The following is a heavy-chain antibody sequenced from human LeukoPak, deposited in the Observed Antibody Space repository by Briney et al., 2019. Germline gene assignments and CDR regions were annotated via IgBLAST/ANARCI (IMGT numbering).Heavy chain of an antibody. V-gene: IGHV4-4*07. D-gene: IGHD3-22*01. J-gene: IGHJ4*02. Sequence: PSETLSLTCTVSGDSITRNYWSWIRQPAGKGLEWIGRIYNSGNTNYSPSLESRVTMSTDTSKNQFSLKLTSVTAADTAVYYCARGSFDSSGYYVFDYWGQETLVTVSS. CDR2: IYNSGNT. CDR1: GDSITRNY. CDR3: ARGSFDSSGYYVFDY.